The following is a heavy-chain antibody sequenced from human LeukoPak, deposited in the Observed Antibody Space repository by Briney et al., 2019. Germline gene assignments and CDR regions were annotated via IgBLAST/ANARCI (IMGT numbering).Heavy chain of an antibody. Sequence: AETLSLTCAVYGRPFSLYYWSWIRQPPGKGLEWIGEINHSGSTNYNPSLKSRVTISVDTSKNQLSLKLSTVTAADTPVYYCARGRYRGWPQPFADWSQPTLVTAPS. CDR3: ARGRYRGWPQPFAD. D-gene: IGHD5-24*01. CDR1: GRPFSLYY. CDR2: INHSGST. J-gene: IGHJ4*02. V-gene: IGHV4-34*01.